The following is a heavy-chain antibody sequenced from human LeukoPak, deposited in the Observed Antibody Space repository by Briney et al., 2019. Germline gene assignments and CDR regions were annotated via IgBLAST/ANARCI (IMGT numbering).Heavy chain of an antibody. V-gene: IGHV3-21*01. J-gene: IGHJ3*02. CDR1: GFTFSSYS. Sequence: GGSLRLSCAASGFTFSSYSMNWVRQAPGKGLEWVSSISSSSSYIYYADSVKGRFTISRDNAKNSLYLQMNSLRAEDTAVYYCAREFCGGGSCRAAFDIWGQGTMVTVSS. CDR2: ISSSSSYI. D-gene: IGHD2-15*01. CDR3: AREFCGGGSCRAAFDI.